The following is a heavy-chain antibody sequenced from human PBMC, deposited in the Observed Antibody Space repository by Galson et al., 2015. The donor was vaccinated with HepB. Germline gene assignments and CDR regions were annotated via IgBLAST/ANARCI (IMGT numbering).Heavy chain of an antibody. J-gene: IGHJ6*02. CDR2: ISGSGGST. V-gene: IGHV3-23*01. Sequence: SLRLSCAVSEFTFDDYAMHWVRQAPGKGLEWVSGISGSGGSTYYADSVKGRFTISRDNSKNTLYLQMNSLRAEDTAVYYCAKVRAEGYCSSTSCYYYYGMDVWGQGTTVTVSS. CDR1: EFTFDDYA. CDR3: AKVRAEGYCSSTSCYYYYGMDV. D-gene: IGHD2-2*01.